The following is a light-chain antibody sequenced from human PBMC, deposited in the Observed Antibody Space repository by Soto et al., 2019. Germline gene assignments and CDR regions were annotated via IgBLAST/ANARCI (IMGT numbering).Light chain of an antibody. J-gene: IGKJ5*01. CDR3: QHYDHVQVT. V-gene: IGKV1-33*01. CDR2: DAS. Sequence: EIQMTQSPSSLSASVGDRVTITCQASQDIKNYLNWYQQKSGKAPKLLIYDASDLETGVPSRFSGSGSGTDFTFTISSLQPEDIATYYCQHYDHVQVTFGQGTRLEI. CDR1: QDIKNY.